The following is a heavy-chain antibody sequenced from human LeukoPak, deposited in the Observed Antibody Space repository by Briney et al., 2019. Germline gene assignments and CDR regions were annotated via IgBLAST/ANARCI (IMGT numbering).Heavy chain of an antibody. CDR2: TSSSGSTI. J-gene: IGHJ6*03. Sequence: SGGSLRLSCAASGFTFSSYEMNWVRQAPGKGLEWVSYTSSSGSTIYYADSVKGRFTISRDNAKNSLYLQMNSLRAEDTAVYYCARLSGSGKYYYYYYMDVWGKGTTVTISS. CDR1: GFTFSSYE. V-gene: IGHV3-48*03. D-gene: IGHD3-10*01. CDR3: ARLSGSGKYYYYYYMDV.